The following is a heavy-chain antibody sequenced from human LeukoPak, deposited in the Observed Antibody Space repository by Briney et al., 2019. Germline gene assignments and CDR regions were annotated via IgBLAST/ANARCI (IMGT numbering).Heavy chain of an antibody. D-gene: IGHD6-25*01. CDR3: TKDLRSGTAAGTIIIEF. CDR2: ISWNSGSI. Sequence: PGGSLRLSCIASGFTFDDYAMHWVRQAPGKGLEWVSSISWNSGSIGYADSVKGRFTISRDNGESALYLEMNSLTHEDTAMYYCTKDLRSGTAAGTIIIEFWGQGTQVTVSS. V-gene: IGHV3-9*01. CDR1: GFTFDDYA. J-gene: IGHJ4*02.